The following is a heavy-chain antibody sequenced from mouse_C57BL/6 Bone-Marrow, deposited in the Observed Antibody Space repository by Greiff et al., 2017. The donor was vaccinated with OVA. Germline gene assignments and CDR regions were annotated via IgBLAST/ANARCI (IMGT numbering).Heavy chain of an antibody. CDR1: GYTFTSYW. J-gene: IGHJ3*01. D-gene: IGHD1-1*01. V-gene: IGHV1-72*01. CDR3: ARGDFGSSFFAY. CDR2: IDPNSGGT. Sequence: QVPLQQPGAELVKPGASVKLSCKASGYTFTSYWMHWVKQRPGRGLGRIGRIDPNSGGTKYNEQFLSKATLTVDKPSSTGYIQLSRLTSEDSAVYYCARGDFGSSFFAYWGQGTLVTLSA.